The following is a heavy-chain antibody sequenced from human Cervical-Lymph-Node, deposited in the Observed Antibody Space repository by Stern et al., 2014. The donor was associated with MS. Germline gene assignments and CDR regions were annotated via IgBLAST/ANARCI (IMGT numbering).Heavy chain of an antibody. CDR1: GFTFSSYG. CDR2: IWYDGSKK. Sequence: VQLLESGGGVVQPGRSLRLACAALGFTFSSYGMHWVRPAPYKGLEWVAVIWYDGSKKYYADSVKGRFTISRDNSKNTLYLQMNSLRAEDTAVYYCAKDSSKGGSNYWGQGTLVTVSS. V-gene: IGHV3-33*06. CDR3: AKDSSKGGSNY. D-gene: IGHD2-2*01. J-gene: IGHJ4*02.